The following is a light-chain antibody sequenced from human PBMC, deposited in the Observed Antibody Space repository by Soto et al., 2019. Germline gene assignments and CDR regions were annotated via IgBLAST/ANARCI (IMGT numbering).Light chain of an antibody. V-gene: IGKV3-15*01. J-gene: IGKJ2*01. CDR1: QSVSTN. CDR2: GAS. CDR3: QQYNYRPPYT. Sequence: ETVMTQSPATLSMSPGERVTLSCRASQSVSTNVAWYQQKPGQAPRLLIYGASTRATGIPPRFSGSGYATDFTLTISSLQTEDFGVYYWQQYNYRPPYTFGQGTKLEMK.